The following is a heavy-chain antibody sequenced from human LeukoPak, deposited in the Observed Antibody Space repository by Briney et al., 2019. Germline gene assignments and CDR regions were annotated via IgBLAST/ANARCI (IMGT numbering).Heavy chain of an antibody. J-gene: IGHJ4*02. CDR3: ARGSYYYDSSGYYYPDY. V-gene: IGHV4-4*07. CDR2: IYTSGST. CDR1: GGSISSYY. Sequence: SETLSLTCTVSGGSISSYYWSWIRQPAGKGLEWIGRIYTSGSTNYNPSLKSRVTMSVDTSKNQFSLKLSSVTAADTAVYYCARGSYYYDSSGYYYPDYWGQGTLVTVSS. D-gene: IGHD3-22*01.